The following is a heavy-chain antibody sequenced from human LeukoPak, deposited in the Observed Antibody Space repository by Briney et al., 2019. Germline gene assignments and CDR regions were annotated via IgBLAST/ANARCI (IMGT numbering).Heavy chain of an antibody. Sequence: SETLSLTCTVSGASISSYYWSWIRQPPGKRLEWIGYTHHSGTTNYNPSLRSRVTISIDASKSQFSLKLSSVTAADTAIYYCAGGCHPLCRGMDVWGQGTTVTVSS. CDR2: THHSGTT. V-gene: IGHV4-59*12. CDR1: GASISSYY. CDR3: AGGCHPLCRGMDV. D-gene: IGHD3-10*01. J-gene: IGHJ6*02.